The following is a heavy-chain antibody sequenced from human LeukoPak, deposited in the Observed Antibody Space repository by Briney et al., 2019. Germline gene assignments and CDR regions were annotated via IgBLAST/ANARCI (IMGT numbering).Heavy chain of an antibody. CDR3: ARLPRFVDY. CDR2: INPGDSDT. Sequence: PGESLHISCKVSAYSSTSYCIGWVRHMPRKGREWMGIINPGDSDTRYSPCFQGHVTISADTSISTGYLQWRSLKASDTGMYYCARLPRFVDYWGEGTLVTVSS. J-gene: IGHJ4*02. V-gene: IGHV5-51*01. CDR1: AYSSTSYC. D-gene: IGHD2-15*01.